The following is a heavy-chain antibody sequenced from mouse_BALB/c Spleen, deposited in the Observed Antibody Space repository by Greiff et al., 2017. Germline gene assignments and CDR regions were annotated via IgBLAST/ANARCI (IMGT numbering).Heavy chain of an antibody. V-gene: IGHV2-4-1*01. CDR2: IWSGGST. Sequence: VKLVESGPGLVQPSQSLSITCTVSGFSLTSYGVHWVRQSPGKGLEWLGVIWSGGSTDYNAAFISRLSISKDNSKSQVFFKMNSLQADDTAIYYCARRNYYGSSYAMDYWGQGTSVTVSS. CDR3: ARRNYYGSSYAMDY. CDR1: GFSLTSYG. J-gene: IGHJ4*01. D-gene: IGHD1-1*01.